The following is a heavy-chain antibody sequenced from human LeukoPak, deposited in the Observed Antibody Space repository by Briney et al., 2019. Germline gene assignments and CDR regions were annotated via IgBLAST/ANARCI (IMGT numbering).Heavy chain of an antibody. CDR3: ARAELGYCSGGSCYSFFDY. CDR2: ISAYNGNT. Sequence: GASVKVSCKASGYTFTSYGISWVRQAPGQGLEWMGWISAYNGNTNYAQKLQGRVTMTTDTSTSTAYMELRSLRSDDTAVYYCARAELGYCSGGSCYSFFDYWGQGTLVTVSS. CDR1: GYTFTSYG. V-gene: IGHV1-18*01. D-gene: IGHD2-15*01. J-gene: IGHJ4*02.